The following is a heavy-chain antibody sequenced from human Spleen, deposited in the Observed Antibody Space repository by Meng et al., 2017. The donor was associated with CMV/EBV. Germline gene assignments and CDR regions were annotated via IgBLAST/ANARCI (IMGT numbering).Heavy chain of an antibody. J-gene: IGHJ6*02. D-gene: IGHD2-2*01. CDR3: ARGLGVFVVVPAAMDV. CDR2: ISAYNGNT. Sequence: ASVKVSCKASGYTFTSYGISWVRQAPGQGLEWMGWISAYNGNTNYAQKLQGRVTMTTDTSTSTAYMELRSLGSDDTAVYYCARGLGVFVVVPAAMDVWGQGTTVTVSS. CDR1: GYTFTSYG. V-gene: IGHV1-18*01.